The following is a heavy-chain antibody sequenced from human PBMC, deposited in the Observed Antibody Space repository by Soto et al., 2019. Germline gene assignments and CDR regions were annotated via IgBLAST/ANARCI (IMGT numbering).Heavy chain of an antibody. J-gene: IGHJ4*02. V-gene: IGHV3-48*01. CDR3: ARVMSDFLTGYDY. CDR1: GFTFSSYS. Sequence: GGSLRLSCAASGFTFSSYSMNWVRQAPGKGLEWVSYISSSSSTIYYADSVKGRFTISRDNAKNSLYLQMNSLRAEDTAVYYCARVMSDFLTGYDYWGQGTLVTVSS. CDR2: ISSSSSTI. D-gene: IGHD3-9*01.